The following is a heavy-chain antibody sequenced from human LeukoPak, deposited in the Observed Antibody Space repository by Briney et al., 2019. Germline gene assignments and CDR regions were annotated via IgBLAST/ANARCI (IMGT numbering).Heavy chain of an antibody. CDR3: AKVDGSSSSRARFAY. J-gene: IGHJ4*02. D-gene: IGHD6-6*01. CDR2: ISGGGDFI. Sequence: GGSLRLSCAASGFTFSSYAVNWVRQAPGKGLEWVSAISGGGDFIYYAESVKGRFTISRDNSKSTGYLQMNSRRAEDTAIYYCAKVDGSSSSRARFAYWGPGTLVTVSS. V-gene: IGHV3-23*01. CDR1: GFTFSSYA.